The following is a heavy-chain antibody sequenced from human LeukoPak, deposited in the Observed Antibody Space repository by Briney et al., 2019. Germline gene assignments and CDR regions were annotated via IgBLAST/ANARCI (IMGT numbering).Heavy chain of an antibody. CDR2: INGIGGST. Sequence: GGSLRLSCAASGFTFSSYAMSWVRQAPGKGLEWVSAINGIGGSTYYADSVKGRFIISRDNSKNTVYLQMNSLRTEDTAVYYCARPFYYDSSGYFDYWGQGTLVTVSS. CDR3: ARPFYYDSSGYFDY. D-gene: IGHD3-22*01. V-gene: IGHV3-23*01. CDR1: GFTFSSYA. J-gene: IGHJ4*02.